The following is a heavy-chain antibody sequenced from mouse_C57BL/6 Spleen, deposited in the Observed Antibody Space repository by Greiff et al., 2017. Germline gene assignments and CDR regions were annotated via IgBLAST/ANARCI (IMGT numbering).Heavy chain of an antibody. J-gene: IGHJ2*01. D-gene: IGHD1-1*01. V-gene: IGHV1-63*01. CDR1: GYTFTNYW. Sequence: VQLQQSGAELVRPGTSVKMSCKASGYTFTNYWIGWAKQRPGHGLEWIGDIYPGGGYPNYTEKFKGKATLTADKSSSTAYMQFSSLTSEDSAIYYCARENYGSSYGYWGQGTTLTVSS. CDR3: ARENYGSSYGY. CDR2: IYPGGGYP.